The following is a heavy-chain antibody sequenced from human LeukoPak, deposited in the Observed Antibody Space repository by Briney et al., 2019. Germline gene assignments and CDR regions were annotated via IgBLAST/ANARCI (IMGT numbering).Heavy chain of an antibody. D-gene: IGHD6-13*01. CDR1: GGTFSSYA. CDR2: IIPILGIA. V-gene: IGHV1-69*04. Sequence: ASVTVSCKASGGTFSSYAISWVRQAPGQGLEWMGRIIPILGIANYAQKFQGRVTITADKSTSTAYMELSSLRSEDTAVYYCARFMAAAGNWFDPWGQGTLVTVSS. CDR3: ARFMAAAGNWFDP. J-gene: IGHJ5*02.